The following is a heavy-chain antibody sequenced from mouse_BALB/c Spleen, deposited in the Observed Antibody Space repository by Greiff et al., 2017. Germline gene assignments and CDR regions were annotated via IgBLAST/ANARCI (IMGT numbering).Heavy chain of an antibody. Sequence: VQLQQSGPELVKPGASVKMSCKASGYTFTSYVMHWVKQKPGQGLEWIGYINPYNDGTKYNEKFKGKATLTSDKSSSTAYMELGSLTSEDSAVYYCARGLLGWYFDVWGAGTTVTVSS. J-gene: IGHJ1*01. D-gene: IGHD1-1*01. CDR1: GYTFTSYV. CDR2: INPYNDGT. CDR3: ARGLLGWYFDV. V-gene: IGHV1-14*01.